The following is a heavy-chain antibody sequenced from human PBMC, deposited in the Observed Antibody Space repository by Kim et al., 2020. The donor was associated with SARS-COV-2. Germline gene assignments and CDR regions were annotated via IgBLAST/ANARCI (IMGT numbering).Heavy chain of an antibody. D-gene: IGHD3-16*02. CDR1: GFTFSSYA. CDR3: ARATVMYYDYVWGSYRDWGGGMDV. CDR2: ISYDGSNK. J-gene: IGHJ6*02. V-gene: IGHV3-30*04. Sequence: GGSLRLSCAASGFTFSSYAMHWVRQAPGKGLEWVAGISYDGSNKYYADSVKGRFTISRDNSKNTLYLQMNSLRAEDTAAYDCARATVMYYDYVWGSYRDWGGGMDVWGQGTTVTVSS.